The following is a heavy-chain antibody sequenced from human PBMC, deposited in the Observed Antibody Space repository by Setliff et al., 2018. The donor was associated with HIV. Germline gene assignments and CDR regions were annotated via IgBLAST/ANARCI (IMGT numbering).Heavy chain of an antibody. Sequence: SETLSLTCTVSGGSISSGGYYWSWIRQHPGKGLEWIGYIYSGNTYYNPSLKSRLTISVDTSKNQFSLKLSSVTAADTAVYYCARGIAAAGIYYYYYMDVWGKGTTVTVS. CDR3: ARGIAAAGIYYYYYMDV. D-gene: IGHD6-13*01. CDR2: IYSGNT. CDR1: GGSISSGGYY. J-gene: IGHJ6*03. V-gene: IGHV4-31*03.